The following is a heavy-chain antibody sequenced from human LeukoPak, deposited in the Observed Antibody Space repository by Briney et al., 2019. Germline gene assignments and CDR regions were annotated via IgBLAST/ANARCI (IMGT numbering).Heavy chain of an antibody. V-gene: IGHV3-9*01. CDR1: GFKFDDYA. D-gene: IGHD3-9*01. Sequence: PGGSLRLSCAASGFKFDDYAMHWVRQIPGKGLEWVSGIIWNSASKAYADSVKGRFTISRDNGKNSVFLQMKSLRPEDTAVYYCIKDKYFDWVNGPVYFDQWGQGILVSVHS. J-gene: IGHJ4*02. CDR2: IIWNSASK. CDR3: IKDKYFDWVNGPVYFDQ.